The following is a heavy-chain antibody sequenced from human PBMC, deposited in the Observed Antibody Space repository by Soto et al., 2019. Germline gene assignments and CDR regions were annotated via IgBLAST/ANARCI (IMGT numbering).Heavy chain of an antibody. CDR2: ISAYNGNT. J-gene: IGHJ4*01. CDR1: GYTFTSYG. D-gene: IGHD1-26*01. CDR3: AGEAISESYYYYIEY. V-gene: IGHV1-18*01. Sequence: QVQLVQSGAEVKKPGASVKVSCKASGYTFTSYGISWVRQAPGQGLEWMGWISAYNGNTNYAQKLQGRVTMTTDTSTSAAYLELRSLRSDDTAVYYCAGEAISESYYYYIEYWGNGTLVTVAS.